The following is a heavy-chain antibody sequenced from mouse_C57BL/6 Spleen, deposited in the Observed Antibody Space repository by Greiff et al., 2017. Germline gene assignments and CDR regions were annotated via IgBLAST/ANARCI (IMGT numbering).Heavy chain of an antibody. V-gene: IGHV5-9*01. D-gene: IGHD1-1*01. CDR2: ISGGGGNT. Sequence: DVQLVESGGGLVKPGGSLKLSCAASGFTFSSYTMSWVRQTPEKRLEWVATISGGGGNTYYPDSVKGRFTISRDNAKNTLYLQLSSLRSEDTALYYCARKGITTAKDYWGQGTSVTVSS. CDR3: ARKGITTAKDY. CDR1: GFTFSSYT. J-gene: IGHJ4*01.